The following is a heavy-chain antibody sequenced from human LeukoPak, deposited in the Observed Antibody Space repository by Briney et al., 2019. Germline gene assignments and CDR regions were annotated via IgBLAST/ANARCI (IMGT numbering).Heavy chain of an antibody. D-gene: IGHD6-19*01. CDR2: ISAYYGHT. V-gene: IGHV1-18*01. CDR3: AIGPSGGWSLDY. CDR1: GYTFTSYG. Sequence: ASVKVSCKASGYTFTSYGISWVRQAPGQGLEWMGWISAYYGHTNYAQRLQGRVTMTTDTSTSTAYMELRSLRSDDTAVYYCAIGPSGGWSLDYWGQGALVTVSS. J-gene: IGHJ4*02.